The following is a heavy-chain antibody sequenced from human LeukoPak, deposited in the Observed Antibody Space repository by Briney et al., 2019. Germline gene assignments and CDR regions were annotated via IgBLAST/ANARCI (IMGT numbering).Heavy chain of an antibody. V-gene: IGHV3-74*01. D-gene: IGHD4-17*01. Sequence: GGSLRLSCAASGFTFSSYWMHWVRQAPGKGLVWVSRINSDGSSTTYADSVKGRFTISRDNAKNTLYLQMNSLRAEDTAVYYCARAGIDYGDYWPRFDYWGQGTLVTVSS. CDR1: GFTFSSYW. CDR2: INSDGSST. J-gene: IGHJ4*02. CDR3: ARAGIDYGDYWPRFDY.